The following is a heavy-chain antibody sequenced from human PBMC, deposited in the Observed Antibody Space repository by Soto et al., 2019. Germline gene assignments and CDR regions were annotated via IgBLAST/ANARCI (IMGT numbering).Heavy chain of an antibody. CDR2: ISSSSSYI. CDR3: ARQSGDYFDY. CDR1: GFTFSSYT. D-gene: IGHD4-17*01. V-gene: IGHV3-21*01. Sequence: EVQLVESGGGLVKPGGSLRLSCAASGFTFSSYTMNWVRQAPGKGLEWVSSISSSSSYIYYADSVKGRFTISRDNAKNSRYLQMNSLRAEDTAVYYCARQSGDYFDYWGQGTLVTVSS. J-gene: IGHJ4*02.